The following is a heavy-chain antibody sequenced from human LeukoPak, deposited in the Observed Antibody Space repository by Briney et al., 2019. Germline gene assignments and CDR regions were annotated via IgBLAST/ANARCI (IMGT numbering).Heavy chain of an antibody. D-gene: IGHD6-13*01. Sequence: ASVKVSCKASGYTFTGYYMHWVRQAPGQGLEWMGWINPNSGGTNYAQKFQGRVTMTRDTSISTAYMELSSLRSDDTAVYYCARPQGDSSAFDIWGQGTMVTVSS. CDR3: ARPQGDSSAFDI. J-gene: IGHJ3*02. CDR2: INPNSGGT. V-gene: IGHV1-2*02. CDR1: GYTFTGYY.